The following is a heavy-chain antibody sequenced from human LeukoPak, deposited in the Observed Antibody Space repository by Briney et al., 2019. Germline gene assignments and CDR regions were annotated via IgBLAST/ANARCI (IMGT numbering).Heavy chain of an antibody. CDR3: ATNRRYCSSTSCQNYYYYVDV. CDR2: INHSGST. V-gene: IGHV4-34*01. Sequence: PSETLSLTCAVYGGSFSGYYWSWIRQPPGKGLEWIGEINHSGSTNYNPSLKSRVTISVDTSKNQFSLKLSSVTAADTAVYYCATNRRYCSSTSCQNYYYYVDVWGKGTTVTVSS. CDR1: GGSFSGYY. J-gene: IGHJ6*03. D-gene: IGHD2-2*01.